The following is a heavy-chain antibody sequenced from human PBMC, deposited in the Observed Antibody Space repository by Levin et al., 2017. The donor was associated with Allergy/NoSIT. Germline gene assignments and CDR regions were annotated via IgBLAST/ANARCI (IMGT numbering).Heavy chain of an antibody. Sequence: PSETLSLTCTVSGGSISSSSYYWGWIRQPPGKGLEWIGTIYYSGSTSYNPSLKSRVTISVDTSKNQFSLKLSSVTVADTAVYYSARHLRVFGPSGTSYYMDVWGKGTTVTVSS. CDR1: GGSISSSSYY. V-gene: IGHV4-39*01. D-gene: IGHD1-14*01. CDR3: ARHLRVFGPSGTSYYMDV. J-gene: IGHJ6*03. CDR2: IYYSGST.